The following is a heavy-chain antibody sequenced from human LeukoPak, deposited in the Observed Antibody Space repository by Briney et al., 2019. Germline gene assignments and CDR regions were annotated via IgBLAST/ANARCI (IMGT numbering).Heavy chain of an antibody. CDR1: GGSFSGYY. CDR2: INHSGST. D-gene: IGHD1-26*01. CDR3: ARMELPPNNWFDP. J-gene: IGHJ5*02. Sequence: SETLSLTCAVYGGSFSGYYWSWIRQPPGKGLEWIGEINHSGSTNSNPSLKSRVTISVHTSKNHFSLKLSSVTAADTAVYYCARMELPPNNWFDPWGQGTLVTVSS. V-gene: IGHV4-34*01.